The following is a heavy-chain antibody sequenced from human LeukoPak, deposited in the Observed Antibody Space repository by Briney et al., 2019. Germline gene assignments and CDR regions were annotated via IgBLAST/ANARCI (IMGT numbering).Heavy chain of an antibody. J-gene: IGHJ5*02. V-gene: IGHV4-31*03. CDR2: IYYSGST. CDR1: GGSISSGGYY. Sequence: SQTLSLTCTVSGGSISSGGYYWSCIRPHPGKGLEWIVYIYYSGSTYYNPSLKSRVTISVDTSKNQFSLKLSSVTAADTAVYYCARGRWPRRGWFDPWGQGTLVTVSS. CDR3: ARGRWPRRGWFDP.